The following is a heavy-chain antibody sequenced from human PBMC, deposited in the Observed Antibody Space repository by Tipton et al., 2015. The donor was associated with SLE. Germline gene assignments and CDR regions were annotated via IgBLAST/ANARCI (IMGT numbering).Heavy chain of an antibody. J-gene: IGHJ5*02. V-gene: IGHV4-59*01. D-gene: IGHD3-22*01. CDR2: IYYSGST. CDR1: GWSFSSYY. Sequence: TLSLTCAVYGWSFSSYYWSWVRQPPGKGLEGVGYIYYSGSTNYNPSPQSRVTISVDTSKNQFSLKLSSVTAADTAVYYCARTLWDYYDGSGYYWWFDPWGQGTLVTVSS. CDR3: ARTLWDYYDGSGYYWWFDP.